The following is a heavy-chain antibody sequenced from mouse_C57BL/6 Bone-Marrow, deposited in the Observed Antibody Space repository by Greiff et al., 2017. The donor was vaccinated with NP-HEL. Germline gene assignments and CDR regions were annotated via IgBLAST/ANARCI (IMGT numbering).Heavy chain of an antibody. J-gene: IGHJ3*01. CDR2: IDPSDSYT. CDR1: GYTFTSYW. Sequence: QVQLQQPGAELVKPGASVKLSCKASGYTFTSYWMQWVKQRPGQGLEWIGEIDPSDSYTNYNQKFKGKATLTVDTSSCTAYMQLSSLTSEDSAVYYCARRPFAYWGQGTLVTVSA. CDR3: ARRPFAY. V-gene: IGHV1-50*01.